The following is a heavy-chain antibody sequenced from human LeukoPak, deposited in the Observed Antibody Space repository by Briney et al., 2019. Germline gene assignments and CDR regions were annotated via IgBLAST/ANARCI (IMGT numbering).Heavy chain of an antibody. CDR3: VRRRDSSWFDFDH. Sequence: SETLSLTCTVSGVSISSSSYYWDWIRQPPGKGLEWIGSISYSGSTYYNPSLKSRVTISVDTSKNQFSLKVTSVTAADTAVYYCVRRRDSSWFDFDHWGQGTLVTVSS. J-gene: IGHJ4*02. V-gene: IGHV4-39*07. CDR2: ISYSGST. D-gene: IGHD6-13*01. CDR1: GVSISSSSYY.